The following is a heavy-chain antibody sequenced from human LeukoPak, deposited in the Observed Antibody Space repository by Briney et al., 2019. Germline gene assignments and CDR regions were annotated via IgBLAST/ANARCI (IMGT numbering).Heavy chain of an antibody. V-gene: IGHV3-7*03. J-gene: IGHJ4*02. CDR1: GFTLSNYW. CDR3: VTWRWAQSEFEY. D-gene: IGHD5-24*01. CDR2: IKFDGVKT. Sequence: GGSLRLSCAASGFTLSNYWMCWVSQAPRKGLEWVASIKFDGVKTEYVDSVKGRFTFSRDNAKNSVYLQMNSLRAEDTAIYYCVTWRWAQSEFEYWGQGTLVTVSS.